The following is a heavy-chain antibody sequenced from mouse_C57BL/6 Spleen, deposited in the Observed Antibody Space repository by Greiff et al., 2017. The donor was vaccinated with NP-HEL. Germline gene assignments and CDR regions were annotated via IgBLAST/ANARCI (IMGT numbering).Heavy chain of an antibody. CDR1: GYTFTSYW. CDR3: AWNLGDWDAPFDY. CDR2: IDPNSGGT. D-gene: IGHD4-1*01. J-gene: IGHJ2*01. V-gene: IGHV1-72*01. Sequence: VKLQEPGAELVKPGASVKLSCKASGYTFTSYWMHWVKQRPGRGLEWIGRIDPNSGGTKYNEKFKSKATLTVDKPSSTAYMQLSSLTSEDSAVYYCAWNLGDWDAPFDYWGQGTTLTVSS.